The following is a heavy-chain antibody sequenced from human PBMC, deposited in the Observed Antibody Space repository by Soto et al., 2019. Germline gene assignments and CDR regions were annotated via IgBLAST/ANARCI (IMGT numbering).Heavy chain of an antibody. CDR2: LLHSGTT. V-gene: IGHV4-4*02. Sequence: QVQLQESGPGLVKPSGTLSLTCAVSGDSISSPKWWTWLRQPPGKGLEWIGGLLHSGTTNYNPSHMSRVTLSVDKPQNQFSLKLTSVTAADTAIYYCAYSTGWYRHDVWGQGTSVTVSS. D-gene: IGHD6-19*01. CDR3: AYSTGWYRHDV. J-gene: IGHJ3*01. CDR1: GDSISSPKW.